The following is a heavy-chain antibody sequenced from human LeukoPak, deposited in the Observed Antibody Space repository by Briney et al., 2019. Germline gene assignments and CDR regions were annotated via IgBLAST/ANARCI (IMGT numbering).Heavy chain of an antibody. CDR2: IYYSGST. J-gene: IGHJ4*02. V-gene: IGHV4-39*01. D-gene: IGHD2-15*01. Sequence: PSETLSLTCTVSGGSISSSNSYWDWIRQPPGMGLEWIGNIYYSGSTNYNASLKSRVTISVDTSKNQFSLKVSSVTAADTALYYCARRGGGSWYYFDYWGQGTLVTVSS. CDR1: GGSISSSNSY. CDR3: ARRGGGSWYYFDY.